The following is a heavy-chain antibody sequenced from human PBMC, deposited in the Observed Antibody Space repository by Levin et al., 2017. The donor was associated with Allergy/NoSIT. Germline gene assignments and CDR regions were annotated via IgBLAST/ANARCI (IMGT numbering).Heavy chain of an antibody. CDR1: GFSLSTSGMC. J-gene: IGHJ4*02. CDR3: ARVSGSYDGTHDC. CDR2: IDWDDDK. V-gene: IGHV2-70*11. D-gene: IGHD1-26*01. Sequence: QTLSLTCPFSGFSLSTSGMCVSWIRQPPGKALEWLARIDWDDDKYYSTSLKTRLTISKDTSKNQVVLTLTNMDPVDTATYYCARVSGSYDGTHDCWGQGTLVTVSS.